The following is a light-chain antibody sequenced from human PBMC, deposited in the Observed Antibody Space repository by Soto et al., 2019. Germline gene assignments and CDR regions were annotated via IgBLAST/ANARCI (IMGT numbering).Light chain of an antibody. CDR3: QKSFNTPPT. CDR1: QSIGDN. J-gene: IGKJ4*01. CDR2: AES. V-gene: IGKV1-39*01. Sequence: DLQMTQSPSSLSASLGDSVTITCRASQSIGDNLNWYQQKPGTAPHLLIYAESSLQSGVPSRFSGSGSGTDLNLTISNLQPEDFVSYFCQKSFNTPPTFGGGTKVDIK.